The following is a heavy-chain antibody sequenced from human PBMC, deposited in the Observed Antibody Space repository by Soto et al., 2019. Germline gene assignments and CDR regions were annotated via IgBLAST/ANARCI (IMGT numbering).Heavy chain of an antibody. V-gene: IGHV3-30*04. D-gene: IGHD6-13*01. CDR2: ITYNGNE. Sequence: GGSLRLSCAASGFTFSSYTMHWVRQAPGKGLEWVAVITYNGNEYYTDSVRGRFTISRDSSRTTVYLQMNSLRPGDTALYYCARELMPAAGSGDFYAMDVWGQGTTVTVSS. CDR1: GFTFSSYT. CDR3: ARELMPAAGSGDFYAMDV. J-gene: IGHJ6*02.